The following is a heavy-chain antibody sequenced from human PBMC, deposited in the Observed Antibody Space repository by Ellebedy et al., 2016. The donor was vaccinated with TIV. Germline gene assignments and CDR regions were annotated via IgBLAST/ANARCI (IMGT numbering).Heavy chain of an antibody. Sequence: MPGGSLRLSCAASGFTFSSYAMSWIRQPPGKGLEWIGYIYYSGSTNYNPSLKSRVTISVDTSKNQFSLKLSSVTAADTAVYYCARHYDSSGFYYFDYWGQGTLVTVSS. CDR1: GFTFSSYA. D-gene: IGHD3-22*01. J-gene: IGHJ4*02. V-gene: IGHV4-59*01. CDR2: IYYSGST. CDR3: ARHYDSSGFYYFDY.